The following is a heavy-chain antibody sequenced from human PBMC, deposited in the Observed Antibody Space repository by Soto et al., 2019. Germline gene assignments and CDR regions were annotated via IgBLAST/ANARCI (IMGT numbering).Heavy chain of an antibody. V-gene: IGHV3-74*01. J-gene: IGHJ3*02. CDR3: AAAAGSLDAFDI. CDR2: INSDGRST. Sequence: EVQLVESGGGLVQPGGSLRLSCAASGFTFSSYWMHWVRQAPGKGLVWVSRINSDGRSTSYADSVKGRFTISRDNAKDPLYLSMNSLRAEDTAVYYCAAAAGSLDAFDIWGQGTMVTVSS. D-gene: IGHD6-13*01. CDR1: GFTFSSYW.